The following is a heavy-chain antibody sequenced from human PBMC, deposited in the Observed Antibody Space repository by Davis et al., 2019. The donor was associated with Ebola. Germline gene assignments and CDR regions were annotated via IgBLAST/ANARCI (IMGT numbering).Heavy chain of an antibody. CDR3: ARDKHLMQPFDY. V-gene: IGHV1-69*13. Sequence: SVKVSCKASGGTFSSYAISWVRQAPGQGLEWMGGIIPQKFQGRVTITADESTSTAYKELSSLRSEDTAVYYCARDKHLMQPFDYWGQGTLVTVSS. CDR2: IIP. J-gene: IGHJ4*02. CDR1: GGTFSSYA. D-gene: IGHD6-13*01.